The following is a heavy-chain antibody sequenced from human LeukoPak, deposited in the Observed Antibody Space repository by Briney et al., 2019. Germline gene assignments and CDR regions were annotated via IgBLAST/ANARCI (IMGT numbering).Heavy chain of an antibody. CDR3: ASSSPTGYSSSWATMDV. CDR2: IYYSGST. CDR1: GGSISSYY. J-gene: IGHJ6*03. Sequence: PSETLSLTCTVSGGSISSYYWSWIRQPPGKGLEWIGDIYYSGSTNYNPSLKSRVTISVDTSKNQLSLKLSSVTAADTAVYYCASSSPTGYSSSWATMDVWGKGTTVTISS. V-gene: IGHV4-59*01. D-gene: IGHD6-13*01.